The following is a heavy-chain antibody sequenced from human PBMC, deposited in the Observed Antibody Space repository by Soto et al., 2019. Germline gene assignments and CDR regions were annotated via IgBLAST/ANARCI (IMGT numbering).Heavy chain of an antibody. CDR3: ARDVRYSSVRGSFWFDP. D-gene: IGHD6-19*01. J-gene: IGHJ5*02. Sequence: PGGSLRLSCAASGFTFSSYAMSWVRQAPGKGLEWVSAISGSGGSTYYADSVKGRFTISRDNSKNTLYLQMNSLRAEDTAVYYCARDVRYSSVRGSFWFDPWGQGTLVTVSS. CDR1: GFTFSSYA. CDR2: ISGSGGST. V-gene: IGHV3-23*01.